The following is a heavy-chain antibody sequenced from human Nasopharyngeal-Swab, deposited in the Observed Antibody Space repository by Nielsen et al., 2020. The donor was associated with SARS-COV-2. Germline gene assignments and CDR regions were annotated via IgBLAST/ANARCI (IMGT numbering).Heavy chain of an antibody. Sequence: GESLKISCAASGFTFSSYEMNWVRQAPGKGLEWVSYISSSGSTIYYADSVKGRFTISRDNAKNSLYLQMNSLKTEDTAVYYCTRRGYNWNYVYYYGMDVWGQGTTVTVSS. V-gene: IGHV3-48*03. CDR3: TRRGYNWNYVYYYGMDV. J-gene: IGHJ6*02. CDR1: GFTFSSYE. D-gene: IGHD1-7*01. CDR2: ISSSGSTI.